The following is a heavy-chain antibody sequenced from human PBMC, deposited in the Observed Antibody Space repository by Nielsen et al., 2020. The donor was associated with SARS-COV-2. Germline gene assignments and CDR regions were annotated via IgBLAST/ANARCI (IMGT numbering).Heavy chain of an antibody. J-gene: IGHJ6*02. CDR2: IIPIFGTA. CDR3: ARSSVTMIGGYYYGMDV. V-gene: IGHV1-69*13. Sequence: SVKVSCKASGYTFTSYAMNWVRQAPGQGLEWMGGIIPIFGTANYAQKFQGRVTITADESTSTAYMELSSLRSEDTAVYYCARSSVTMIGGYYYGMDVWGQGTRSPSP. D-gene: IGHD3-22*01. CDR1: GYTFTSYA.